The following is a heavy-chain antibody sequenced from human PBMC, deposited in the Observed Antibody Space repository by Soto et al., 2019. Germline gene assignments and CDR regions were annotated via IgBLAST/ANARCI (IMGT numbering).Heavy chain of an antibody. V-gene: IGHV3-23*01. J-gene: IGHJ4*02. D-gene: IGHD3-3*01. CDR3: AKFRFRDYDFWSGYLEF. CDR2: ISGSGGST. CDR1: GFTFSSYA. Sequence: GGSLRLSCAASGFTFSSYAMSWVRQAPGKGLEWVSAISGSGGSTYYADSVKGRFTISRDNSKNTLYLQMNSLRAEDTAVYYCAKFRFRDYDFWSGYLEFGGQGTLVTVSS.